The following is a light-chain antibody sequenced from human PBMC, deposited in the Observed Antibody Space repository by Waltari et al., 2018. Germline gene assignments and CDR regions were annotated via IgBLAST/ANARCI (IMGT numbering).Light chain of an antibody. CDR1: SSDVGGYNY. J-gene: IGLJ1*01. Sequence: QSALTQPASVSGSPGQSITISCTGTSSDVGGYNYVSWYQQHPGMAPKLMIFDVSNRPSGVTNRFSGSKSCTTASLTISGLQAEDEADYYCSSYTSSSTSYVFGTGTKVTVL. V-gene: IGLV2-14*03. CDR3: SSYTSSSTSYV. CDR2: DVS.